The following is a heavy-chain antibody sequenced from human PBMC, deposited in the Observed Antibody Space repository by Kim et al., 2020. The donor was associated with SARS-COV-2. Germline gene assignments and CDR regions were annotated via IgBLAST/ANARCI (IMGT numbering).Heavy chain of an antibody. D-gene: IGHD3-3*01. Sequence: GGSLRLSCAASGFTFSNYWMHWVRQAPGKGLVWVSRINNDGSGTSYADSVKGRFTISRGNAKNTLSLQMNSLRVEDTAVYYCVRGSGNFGYGMGVWGQGTTVTVSS. CDR3: VRGSGNFGYGMGV. J-gene: IGHJ6*02. CDR1: GFTFSNYW. V-gene: IGHV3-74*01. CDR2: INNDGSGT.